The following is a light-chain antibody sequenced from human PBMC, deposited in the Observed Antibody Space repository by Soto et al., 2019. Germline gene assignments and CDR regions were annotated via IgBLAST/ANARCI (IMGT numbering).Light chain of an antibody. CDR1: QTISSW. V-gene: IGKV1-5*03. Sequence: DIQMTQSPSTLSGSVGDRVTITCGASQTISSWLAWYQQKPGKAPKLLIYKASTLKSGVPSRFSATVSGTEFSLTITSLQPEDFATYYCQQYNSYWWTFGQGTKVDIK. CDR3: QQYNSYWWT. CDR2: KAS. J-gene: IGKJ1*01.